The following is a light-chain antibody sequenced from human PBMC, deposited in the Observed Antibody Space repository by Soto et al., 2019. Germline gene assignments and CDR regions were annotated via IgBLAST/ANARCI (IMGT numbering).Light chain of an antibody. Sequence: EIVMTQSPATLSVSPGEGATLSCRASQSVSSKLAWYQQKPGQAPRLLIYGAATWATGIPARFSGSGSGTEFTLIISSLQSEDSAVYYCQQYNSWLWTLGQRTKVEIK. V-gene: IGKV3-15*01. CDR3: QQYNSWLWT. CDR2: GAA. CDR1: QSVSSK. J-gene: IGKJ1*01.